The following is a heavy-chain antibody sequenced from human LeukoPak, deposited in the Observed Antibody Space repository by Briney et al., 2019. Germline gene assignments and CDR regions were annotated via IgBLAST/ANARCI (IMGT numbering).Heavy chain of an antibody. CDR1: GGSISRYY. D-gene: IGHD3-22*01. Sequence: SETLSLTCTVSGGSISRYYWSWIRQPPGQGLEWIGYITHSGSTTYNPSLKGRVTISVDTSKNQFSLRLNSVTAADTAVYYCARNYADIGGFFSYYFEFWGQGALATVSS. CDR2: ITHSGST. J-gene: IGHJ4*02. CDR3: ARNYADIGGFFSYYFEF. V-gene: IGHV4-59*08.